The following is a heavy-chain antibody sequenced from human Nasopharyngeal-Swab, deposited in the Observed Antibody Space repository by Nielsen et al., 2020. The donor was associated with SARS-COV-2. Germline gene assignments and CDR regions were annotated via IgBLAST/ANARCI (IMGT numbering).Heavy chain of an antibody. CDR3: ARESLYDILTGYYRGMAGWFDP. V-gene: IGHV4-59*12. Sequence: SETLSLTCTVSGGSISSYYWSWIRQPPGKGLEWIGYIYYSGSTYYNPSLKSRVTISVDTSKNQFSLKLSSVTAADTAVYYCARESLYDILTGYYRGMAGWFDPWGQGTLVTVSS. CDR2: IYYSGST. D-gene: IGHD3-9*01. CDR1: GGSISSYY. J-gene: IGHJ5*02.